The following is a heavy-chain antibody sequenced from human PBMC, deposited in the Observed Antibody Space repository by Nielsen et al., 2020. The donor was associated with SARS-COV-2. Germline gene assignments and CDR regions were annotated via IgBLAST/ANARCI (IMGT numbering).Heavy chain of an antibody. CDR1: GFTFTSSA. Sequence: SVKVSCKASGFTFTSSAMQWVRQARGQHLEWIGWIVVGSGNTNYAQKFQERVTITRDMSTSTAYMELSSLRSEDTAVYYCARESVVGIFGVVITYGMDVWGQGTTVTVSS. CDR2: IVVGSGNT. CDR3: ARESVVGIFGVVITYGMDV. D-gene: IGHD3-3*01. V-gene: IGHV1-58*02. J-gene: IGHJ6*02.